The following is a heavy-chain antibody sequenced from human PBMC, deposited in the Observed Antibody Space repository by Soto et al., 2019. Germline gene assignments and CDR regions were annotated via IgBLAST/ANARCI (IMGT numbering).Heavy chain of an antibody. Sequence: GASVKVSCKASGGTFSSYAISWVRQAPGQGLEWMGGIIPIFGTADYAQKFQGRVTMTRNTSISTAYMELSSLRSEDTAVYYCARERTGTTSMDVWGQGPRSPSP. D-gene: IGHD1-1*01. CDR2: IIPIFGTA. V-gene: IGHV1-69*05. J-gene: IGHJ6*02. CDR3: ARERTGTTSMDV. CDR1: GGTFSSYA.